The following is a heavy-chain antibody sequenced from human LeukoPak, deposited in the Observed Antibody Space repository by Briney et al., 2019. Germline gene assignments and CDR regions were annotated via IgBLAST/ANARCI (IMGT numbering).Heavy chain of an antibody. CDR3: ARGTPADYGDYVLLDY. CDR1: GGSISSYY. Sequence: PSETLSLTCTVSGGSISSYYWSWIRQPPGEGLEWIGYIYYSGSTNYNPSLKSRVTISIDTSKNHFSLNLSSVTAAHTAVYYCARGTPADYGDYVLLDYWGQGTLVTVSS. CDR2: IYYSGST. J-gene: IGHJ4*02. D-gene: IGHD4-17*01. V-gene: IGHV4-59*01.